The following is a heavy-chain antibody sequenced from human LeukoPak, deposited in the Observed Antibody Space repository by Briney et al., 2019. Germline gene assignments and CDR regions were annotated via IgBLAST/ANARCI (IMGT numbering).Heavy chain of an antibody. Sequence: GGSLRLSCAASGFTFSSYAMHWVRQAPGKGLEWVAVISYDGSNKYYADSVKGRFTISRDNSKNTLYLQMNSLRAEDTAVYYCARDLGPRTDLFYPDAFDIWGQGTMVTVSS. V-gene: IGHV3-30-3*01. CDR2: ISYDGSNK. CDR3: ARDLGPRTDLFYPDAFDI. CDR1: GFTFSSYA. J-gene: IGHJ3*02. D-gene: IGHD3-9*01.